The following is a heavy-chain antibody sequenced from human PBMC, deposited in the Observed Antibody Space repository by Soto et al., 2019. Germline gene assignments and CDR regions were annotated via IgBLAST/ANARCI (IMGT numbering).Heavy chain of an antibody. D-gene: IGHD6-19*01. J-gene: IGHJ4*02. Sequence: GGSLRLSCVASGFTCSNYAMSWVRQAPGKGLEWVSGISGSGGTTYYADSVKGRFTISRDNSKNTLYLQMNSLRAEDTAVYYCAKVGIAVAGIDYWGQGTLVTVSS. V-gene: IGHV3-23*01. CDR3: AKVGIAVAGIDY. CDR2: ISGSGGTT. CDR1: GFTCSNYA.